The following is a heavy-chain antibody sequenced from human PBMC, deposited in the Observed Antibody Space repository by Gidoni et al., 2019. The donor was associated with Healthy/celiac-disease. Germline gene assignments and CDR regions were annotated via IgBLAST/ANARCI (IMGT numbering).Heavy chain of an antibody. CDR2: RNHSGST. D-gene: IGHD6-13*01. CDR1: GGSFSVSY. J-gene: IGHJ5*02. CDR3: ARGSGGIPRTKYSSSWDYNWFDP. Sequence: QVQLQQWGSGLLKPSETLSLTCAVYGGSFSVSYLIWLRQPPGKGLEWMGERNHSGSTNYNPSVKSRVTISVDTPKNQFFLKLSSVTAADTAVYYCARGSGGIPRTKYSSSWDYNWFDPWGQGTLVTVSS. V-gene: IGHV4-34*01.